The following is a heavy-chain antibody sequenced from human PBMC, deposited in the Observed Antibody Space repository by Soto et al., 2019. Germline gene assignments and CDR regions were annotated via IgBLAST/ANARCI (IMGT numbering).Heavy chain of an antibody. Sequence: PSETLSLTCTVSGGSISSSSFQWGWIRQPPGKGLECIGSFYYSESTYYNPSLKSRVTISVDTSKKQISLKLRSVTAADTAVYYCVRLGIDYGDDFWGQGSLVTVPS. J-gene: IGHJ4*02. CDR2: FYYSEST. CDR1: GGSISSSSFQ. CDR3: VRLGIDYGDDF. D-gene: IGHD4-17*01. V-gene: IGHV4-39*01.